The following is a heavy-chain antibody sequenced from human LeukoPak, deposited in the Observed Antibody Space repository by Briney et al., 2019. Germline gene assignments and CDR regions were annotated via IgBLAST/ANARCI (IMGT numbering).Heavy chain of an antibody. CDR2: IYSGGST. Sequence: GGSLRLSCAASGFTVSSNYMSWVRQAPGKGLEWVSVIYSGGSTYYADSVKGRFTISRDNSKNTLYLQMNSLRAEDTAVYYCASEGGGGGLNSKFDYWGQGTLVTVSS. D-gene: IGHD2-21*01. CDR1: GFTVSSNY. CDR3: ASEGGGGGLNSKFDY. J-gene: IGHJ4*02. V-gene: IGHV3-66*02.